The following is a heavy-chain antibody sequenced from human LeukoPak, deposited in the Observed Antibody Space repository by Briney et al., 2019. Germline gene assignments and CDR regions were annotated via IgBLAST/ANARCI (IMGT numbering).Heavy chain of an antibody. J-gene: IGHJ4*02. Sequence: SETLSLTCTVSGGSISSYYWSWIRQPPGKGLEWIGYIYYSGSTNYNPSLKSRVTISVDTSKNQFSLKLSSVTAADTAVYYCAREVAATGYFHFDDWGQGTLVTVSS. CDR2: IYYSGST. V-gene: IGHV4-59*01. CDR3: AREVAATGYFHFDD. CDR1: GGSISSYY. D-gene: IGHD3-9*01.